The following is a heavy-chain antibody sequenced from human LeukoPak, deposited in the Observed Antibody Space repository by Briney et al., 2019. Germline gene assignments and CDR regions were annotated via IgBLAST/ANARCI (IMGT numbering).Heavy chain of an antibody. CDR2: IIPIFGTA. Sequence: ASVKVSCKASGGTFSSYAISWVRQAPGQGLEWMGGIIPIFGTANYAQKFQGRVTITRDTSASTAYMELSSLRSEDTAVYYCARLPRYCSSTSCPGGYFDYWGQGTLVTVSS. V-gene: IGHV1-69*05. CDR3: ARLPRYCSSTSCPGGYFDY. D-gene: IGHD2-2*01. CDR1: GGTFSSYA. J-gene: IGHJ4*02.